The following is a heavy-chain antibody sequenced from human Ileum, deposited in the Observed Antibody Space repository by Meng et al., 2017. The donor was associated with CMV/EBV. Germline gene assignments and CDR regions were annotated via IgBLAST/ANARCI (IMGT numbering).Heavy chain of an antibody. V-gene: IGHV4-39*07. J-gene: IGHJ5*02. CDR1: GGSISSYY. CDR2: IYHSGSV. Sequence: GSLRLSCTVSGGSISSYYWSWIRQPPGKGLEWIGSIYHSGSVYYNPSLKSRVTMSVDTPKNQFSLRLRSVTAADTAVYYCARDGVVLRLIWFDPWGQGTLVTVSS. D-gene: IGHD2-2*01. CDR3: ARDGVVLRLIWFDP.